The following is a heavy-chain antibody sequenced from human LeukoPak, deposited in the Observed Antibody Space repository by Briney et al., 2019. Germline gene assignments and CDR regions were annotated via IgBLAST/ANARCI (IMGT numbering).Heavy chain of an antibody. J-gene: IGHJ4*02. D-gene: IGHD6-13*01. CDR3: ARALLTRGTAAAGNPYYFDY. CDR2: IIPIFGTA. Sequence: ASVKGSSTASGGTFSRYAISWVRQAPGQGLEWMGGIIPIFGTANYAQTFQGRVTITTEEATSTAYMELSSLRSEDTAVYYCARALLTRGTAAAGNPYYFDYWGQGTLVTVSS. CDR1: GGTFSRYA. V-gene: IGHV1-69*05.